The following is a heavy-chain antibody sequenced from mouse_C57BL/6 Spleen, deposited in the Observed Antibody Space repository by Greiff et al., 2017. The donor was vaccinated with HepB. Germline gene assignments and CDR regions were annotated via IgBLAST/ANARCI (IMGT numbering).Heavy chain of an antibody. J-gene: IGHJ3*01. CDR1: GYTFTDYY. D-gene: IGHD2-4*01. CDR3: ARGVYDYCFAY. CDR2: INPNNGGT. Sequence: VQLQQSGPELVKPGASVKISCKASGYTFTDYYMNWVKQSHGKSLEWIGDINPNNGGTSYNQKFKGKATLTVDKSSSTAYMELRSLTSEDSAVYYSARGVYDYCFAYWGQGTLVTVSA. V-gene: IGHV1-26*01.